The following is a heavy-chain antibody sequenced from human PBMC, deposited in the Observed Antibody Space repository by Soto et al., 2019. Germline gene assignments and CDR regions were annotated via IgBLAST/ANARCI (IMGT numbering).Heavy chain of an antibody. CDR3: ATGRGVRGVIITTYYYYGLDV. D-gene: IGHD3-10*01. V-gene: IGHV4-34*01. J-gene: IGHJ6*02. CDR2: INHSGST. CDR1: GGSFSGYY. Sequence: PSETLSLTCAVYGGSFSGYYWSSIRQPPGKGVEWIGEINHSGSTNYTQSLKSRVTIPVDTAKNQFSLKLSSVSAADTAVYYCATGRGVRGVIITTYYYYGLDVWGQGTTVTVSS.